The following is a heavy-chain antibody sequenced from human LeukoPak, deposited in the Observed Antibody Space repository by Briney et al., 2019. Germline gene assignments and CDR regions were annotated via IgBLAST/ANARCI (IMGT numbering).Heavy chain of an antibody. V-gene: IGHV4-59*08. CDR2: IYYGGRT. CDR3: ARHSLKLVDADFDY. Sequence: SETLSLTCSVSGGSISSYHWSWIRQPPRKELEWIGYIYYGGRTNYNPSLKSRVTISVDTSKNQFSLTVSSVTAADTAIYYCARHSLKLVDADFDYWGQGTLVTVSS. D-gene: IGHD3-16*02. J-gene: IGHJ4*02. CDR1: GGSISSYH.